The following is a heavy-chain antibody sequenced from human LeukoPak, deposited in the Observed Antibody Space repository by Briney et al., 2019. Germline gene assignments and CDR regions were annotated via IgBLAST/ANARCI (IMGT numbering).Heavy chain of an antibody. CDR2: IWYDESNK. V-gene: IGHV3-33*01. CDR3: ARAPGGLVLDY. J-gene: IGHJ4*02. Sequence: PGRSLRLSFAASGFTFSSYGMHWVRQAPGKWLEWVAVIWYDESNKYYADSVNGRFTISRDNSKNTLYLQMNSLRAEDTAVYYCARAPGGLVLDYWGQGTLVTVSS. D-gene: IGHD6-19*01. CDR1: GFTFSSYG.